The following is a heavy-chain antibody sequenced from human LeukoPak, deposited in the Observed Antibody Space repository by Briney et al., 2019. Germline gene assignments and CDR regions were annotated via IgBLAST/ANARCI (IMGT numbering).Heavy chain of an antibody. J-gene: IGHJ4*02. CDR3: ARVFCTGGSCYGTFDY. V-gene: IGHV3-33*01. Sequence: GRSLRLSCAASGFTFSSSGMHWVRQAPGKGLEWVAVIWSDGSKEYYADSVKGRFSISRDNSRNTVYVQMNSLRAEDTAIYYCARVFCTGGSCYGTFDYWGQGTLVTVSS. CDR2: IWSDGSKE. D-gene: IGHD2-15*01. CDR1: GFTFSSSG.